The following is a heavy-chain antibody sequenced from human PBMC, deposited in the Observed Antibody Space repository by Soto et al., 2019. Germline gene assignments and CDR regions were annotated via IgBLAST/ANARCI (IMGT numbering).Heavy chain of an antibody. Sequence: SQKLSRTRSRDVLILHWCAWPHYMPGKGLEWVGIIYPGNSNTMYSPSFQGQVTISADTALSTTYLQWDTLKPSDTAIYFCASDSHCDGGNCPMGGFEMWGQGTMVT. V-gene: IGHV5-51*07. D-gene: IGHD2-15*01. CDR1: RDVLILHW. J-gene: IGHJ3*02. CDR2: IYPGNSNT. CDR3: ASDSHCDGGNCPMGGFEM.